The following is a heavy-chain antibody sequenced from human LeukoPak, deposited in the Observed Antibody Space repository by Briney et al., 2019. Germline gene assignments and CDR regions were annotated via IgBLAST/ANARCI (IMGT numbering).Heavy chain of an antibody. CDR1: CGSISRYY. D-gene: IGHD2/OR15-2a*01. Sequence: PSETLSLTCTVSCGSISRYYWSCILQPPGKGLELIGYIYSSGSTNYNPSLKSRLTISVDTSKNQFSLKLRAVIAADTAVYYCTRGESSNFPPKFDFWGQGTLVTVSS. CDR2: IYSSGST. J-gene: IGHJ4*02. V-gene: IGHV4-59*01. CDR3: TRGESSNFPPKFDF.